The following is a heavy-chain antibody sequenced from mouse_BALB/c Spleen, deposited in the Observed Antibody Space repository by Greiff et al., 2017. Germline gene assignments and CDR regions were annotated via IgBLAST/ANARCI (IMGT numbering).Heavy chain of an antibody. J-gene: IGHJ4*01. CDR1: GYSFTGYN. CDR3: ARGYGNYAMDY. D-gene: IGHD2-1*01. V-gene: IGHV1S135*01. Sequence: EVQLQQSGPELGKPGASVKISCKASGYSFTGYNMYWVKQSHRKSLEWIGYIDPYNGGTSYNQKSKGKATLTVDKSSSTAYMHLNSLTSEDSAIYYCARGYGNYAMDYWGQGTSVTVSS. CDR2: IDPYNGGT.